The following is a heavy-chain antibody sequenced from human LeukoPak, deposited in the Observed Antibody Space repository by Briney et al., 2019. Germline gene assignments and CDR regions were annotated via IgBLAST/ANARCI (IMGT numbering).Heavy chain of an antibody. D-gene: IGHD3-10*01. CDR1: GFTFSLHG. CDR2: MSGSGVTT. CDR3: AKDSYYGSGSYYNRIWYFDL. J-gene: IGHJ2*01. V-gene: IGHV3-23*01. Sequence: GGSLRLSCVTSGFTFSLHGMHWVRQAPGKGLEWVSAMSGSGVTTHYADSVKGRFTISRDNSENTLYLQMNSLRAEDTAVYYCAKDSYYGSGSYYNRIWYFDLWGRGTLVTVSS.